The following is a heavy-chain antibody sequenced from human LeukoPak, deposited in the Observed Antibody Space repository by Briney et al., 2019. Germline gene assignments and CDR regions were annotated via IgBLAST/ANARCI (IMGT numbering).Heavy chain of an antibody. CDR1: GYTFTSYG. Sequence: ASVKVSCKASGYTFTSYGISWVRQVPGQGLEWMGWISAYNGNTNYAQKLQGRVTMTTDTSTSTAYMELRSLRSDDTAVYYCARDYVWGSYRFNFDYWGQGTLVTVSS. CDR3: ARDYVWGSYRFNFDY. J-gene: IGHJ4*02. D-gene: IGHD3-16*02. CDR2: ISAYNGNT. V-gene: IGHV1-18*01.